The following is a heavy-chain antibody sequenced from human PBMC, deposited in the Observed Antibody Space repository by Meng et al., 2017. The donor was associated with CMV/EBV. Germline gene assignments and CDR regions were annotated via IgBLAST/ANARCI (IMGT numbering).Heavy chain of an antibody. CDR3: THQSYCGGDCHAC. Sequence: GGSLRLSCAASGFTLSGSAMHWVRQASGKGLEWVGRIRSKANSYATAYAASVKGRFTISRDDSKNTAYLQMNSLKTEDTAVYYCTHQSYCGGDCHACWGQGTLVTVSS. CDR2: IRSKANSYAT. D-gene: IGHD2-21*01. CDR1: GFTLSGSA. J-gene: IGHJ4*02. V-gene: IGHV3-73*01.